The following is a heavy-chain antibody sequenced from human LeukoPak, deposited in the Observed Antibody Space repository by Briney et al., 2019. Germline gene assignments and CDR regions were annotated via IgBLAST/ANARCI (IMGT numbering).Heavy chain of an antibody. CDR1: GFTFSSYW. Sequence: PEGSLRLSRAASGFTFSSYWMSWVRQAPGKGLEWVANIKQDGSEKYYVDSVKGRFTISRDNAKNSLYLQMNSLRAEDTAAYYCAKDKHGRIFGAGVDWGQGSLVTVSS. D-gene: IGHD3-3*01. CDR2: IKQDGSEK. J-gene: IGHJ4*02. CDR3: AKDKHGRIFGAGVD. V-gene: IGHV3-7*03.